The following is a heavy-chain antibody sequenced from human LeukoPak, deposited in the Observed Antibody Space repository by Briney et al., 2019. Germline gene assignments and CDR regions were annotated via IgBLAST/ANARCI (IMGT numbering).Heavy chain of an antibody. D-gene: IGHD3-10*01. CDR2: IWYDGSNK. V-gene: IGHV3-33*01. CDR1: GFTFSSYG. CDR3: ARDEMGSGSYVNYYYGMDV. Sequence: GGSLRLSCAASGFTFSSYGMHWVRQAPGKGLEWVAVIWYDGSNKYYADSVKGRFTISRDNSKNTLYLQMNSLRAEDTAVYYCARDEMGSGSYVNYYYGMDVWGQGTAVTVSS. J-gene: IGHJ6*02.